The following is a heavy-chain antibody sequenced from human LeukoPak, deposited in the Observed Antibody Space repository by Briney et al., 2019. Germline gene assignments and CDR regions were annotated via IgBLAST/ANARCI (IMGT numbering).Heavy chain of an antibody. CDR3: ARDPGYYYYGMDV. CDR2: INGEGSRI. Sequence: GGSLRLSCAVTGFNLRTYWIHWVRHSPGRGLEWVARINGEGSRISYADSVRGRFTISRDNAKNTAYLQMNSLRAEDTALYYCARDPGYYYYGMDVWGQGTTAVVSS. V-gene: IGHV3-74*01. CDR1: GFNLRTYW. J-gene: IGHJ6*02.